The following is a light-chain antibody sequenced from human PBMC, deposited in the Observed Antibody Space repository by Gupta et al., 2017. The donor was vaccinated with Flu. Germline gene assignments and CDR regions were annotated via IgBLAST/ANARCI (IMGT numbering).Light chain of an antibody. CDR1: TSNIGTNT. CDR2: GSN. Sequence: QSVLAQPPSASGPPGQRVTISCSGSTSNIGTNTVNWYQQVPGTPPKLLIYGSNQRPSGVPDRFAGSKSGTSASLAISGLQSEDEADYYCAAWDDSLNGHYVFGTGTKVTVL. V-gene: IGLV1-44*01. CDR3: AAWDDSLNGHYV. J-gene: IGLJ1*01.